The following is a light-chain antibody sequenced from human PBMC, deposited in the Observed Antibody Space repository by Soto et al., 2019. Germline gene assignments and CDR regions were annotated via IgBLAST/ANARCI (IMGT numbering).Light chain of an antibody. Sequence: QSVLPQPPSVSGAPGPRVPISCTGRSSNIGAGSDVHWYQQLPGTAPKLLIYGNSTRPSCVPDRFSGSKSGTSASLAITGLQAEDEADYYCQSYDSSLSGYVVFGGGTKLTVL. CDR2: GNS. CDR3: QSYDSSLSGYVV. CDR1: SSNIGAGSD. J-gene: IGLJ2*01. V-gene: IGLV1-40*01.